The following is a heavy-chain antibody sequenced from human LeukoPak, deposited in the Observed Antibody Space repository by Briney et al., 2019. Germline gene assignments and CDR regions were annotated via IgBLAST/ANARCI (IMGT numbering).Heavy chain of an antibody. CDR2: VYTRST. D-gene: IGHD1-26*01. CDR3: ARSLSGSYYGGDWFDP. Sequence: PSETLSLTCTVSGGSISSYYWSWIRQPAGKGLEWIGRVYTRSTNYNPSLKGRVTISVDKSKNQFSLKLTSMTAADTAVYYCARSLSGSYYGGDWFDPWGQGTLVTVSS. CDR1: GGSISSYY. J-gene: IGHJ5*02. V-gene: IGHV4-4*07.